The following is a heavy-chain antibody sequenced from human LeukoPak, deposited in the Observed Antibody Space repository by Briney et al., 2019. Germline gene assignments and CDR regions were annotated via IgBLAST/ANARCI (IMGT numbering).Heavy chain of an antibody. CDR2: ISGSGGST. CDR3: AKAHLDSSGYYRFDY. CDR1: GFTFSSYA. J-gene: IGHJ4*02. V-gene: IGHV3-23*01. Sequence: GGSLRLSCAASGFTFSSYAMSWVRQAPGKGLEWVSAISGSGGSTYYADSVKGRFTISRDNSKNTLYLQMNSLRAEDTAVYYCAKAHLDSSGYYRFDYWGQGTLVTVSS. D-gene: IGHD3-22*01.